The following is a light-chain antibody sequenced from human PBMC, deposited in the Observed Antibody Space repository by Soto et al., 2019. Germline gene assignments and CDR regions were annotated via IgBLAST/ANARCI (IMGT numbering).Light chain of an antibody. CDR1: SSDVGGYNH. CDR2: DVS. J-gene: IGLJ2*01. Sequence: QSALTQPRSVSGSPGQSVTISCTGTSSDVGGYNHVSWYQQHPGKAPKVLIYDVSKRPSGVPDRFSGSKSGNTASLTISGLQAEDEAEYYCCSFAGSYSPRVFGGGTKLTVL. CDR3: CSFAGSYSPRV. V-gene: IGLV2-11*01.